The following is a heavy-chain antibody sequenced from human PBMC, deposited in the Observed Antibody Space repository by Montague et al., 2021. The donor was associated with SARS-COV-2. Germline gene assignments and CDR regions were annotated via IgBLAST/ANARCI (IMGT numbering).Heavy chain of an antibody. Sequence: SETLSLTCSVSGGSINNYYWGWVRQSPGKGLEWIGYIYYSGSVTTSHNPSLKSRVSISVDTSENQFSLKLTSVTAADTAVYYCARRGGGEVFARFMYWYFDVWSRGSLVTVSS. CDR3: ARRGGGEVFARFMYWYFDV. J-gene: IGHJ2*01. V-gene: IGHV4-59*13. D-gene: IGHD2-21*01. CDR1: GGSINNYY. CDR2: IYYSGSVTT.